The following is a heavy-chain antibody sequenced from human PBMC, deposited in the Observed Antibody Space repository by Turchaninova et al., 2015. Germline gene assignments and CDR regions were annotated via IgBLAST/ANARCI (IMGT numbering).Heavy chain of an antibody. J-gene: IGHJ4*02. CDR1: GFSFSDAW. Sequence: EVQLVESGGDLVKPGGSLRISCAASGFSFSDAWMSWARQAPGKGLEWIGRIKSRSSVVSPEYIMAVEGRFTISRDDSKNTVFLQMNSLKVEDTGLYYCTTEGRDWGQGTLVTVSS. CDR2: IKSRSSVVSP. CDR3: TTEGRD. V-gene: IGHV3-15*01.